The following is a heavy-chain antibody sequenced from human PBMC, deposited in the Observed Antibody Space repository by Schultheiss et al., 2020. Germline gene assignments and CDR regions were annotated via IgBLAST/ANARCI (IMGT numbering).Heavy chain of an antibody. D-gene: IGHD6-13*01. CDR2: IIPILGIA. V-gene: IGHV1-69*04. Sequence: SVKVSCKASGGTFSSYAISWVRQAPGQGLEWMGRIIPILGIANYAQKFQGRVTITADKSTSTAYMELSSLRSEDTAVYYCARVAVAAAAGSIDYWGQGTLVTVSS. CDR1: GGTFSSYA. CDR3: ARVAVAAAAGSIDY. J-gene: IGHJ4*02.